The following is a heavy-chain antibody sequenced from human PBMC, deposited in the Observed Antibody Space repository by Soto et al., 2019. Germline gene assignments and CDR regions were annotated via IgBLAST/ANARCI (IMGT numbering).Heavy chain of an antibody. CDR2: ISGSGGST. CDR3: AKASGWFGEFDY. J-gene: IGHJ4*02. Sequence: EVQLLESGGGLVQPGGSLRLSCAASGFTFSSYAMSWVRQAPGKGLEWVSAISGSGGSTYYADSVKGRFTISRDNSKNTLYLQRNGLRAEDTAVYYCAKASGWFGEFDYWGQGTLVTVSS. D-gene: IGHD3-10*01. V-gene: IGHV3-23*01. CDR1: GFTFSSYA.